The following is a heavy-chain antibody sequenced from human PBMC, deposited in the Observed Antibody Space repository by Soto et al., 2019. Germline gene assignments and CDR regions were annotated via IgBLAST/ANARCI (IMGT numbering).Heavy chain of an antibody. D-gene: IGHD5-18*01. CDR2: IYYSGST. V-gene: IGHV4-31*03. CDR1: GGSISSGGYY. Sequence: PSETLSLTCTVSGGSISSGGYYWSWIRQHPGKGLEWIGYIYYSGSTYYNPSLKSRVTISVDTSKNQFSLKLSSVTAADTAVYYCARVDTAMVSFDPWGQGTLVTVS. CDR3: ARVDTAMVSFDP. J-gene: IGHJ5*02.